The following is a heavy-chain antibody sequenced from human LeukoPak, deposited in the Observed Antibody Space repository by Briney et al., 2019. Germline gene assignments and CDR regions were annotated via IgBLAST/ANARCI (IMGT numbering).Heavy chain of an antibody. CDR1: GFTFSSYG. Sequence: PGGSLRLSCAASGFTFSSYGMHWVRQAPGKGLERVAFIRYDGSNKYYADSVKGRFTISRDNSKNTLYLQMNSLRAEDTAVYYCAKFSPGYCSSTSCYGGVLNDYWGQGTLVTVSS. V-gene: IGHV3-30*02. CDR3: AKFSPGYCSSTSCYGGVLNDY. J-gene: IGHJ4*02. CDR2: IRYDGSNK. D-gene: IGHD2-2*01.